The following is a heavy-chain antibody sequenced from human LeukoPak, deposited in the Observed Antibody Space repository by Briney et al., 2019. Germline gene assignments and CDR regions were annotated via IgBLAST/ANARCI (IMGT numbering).Heavy chain of an antibody. D-gene: IGHD4-17*01. J-gene: IGHJ4*02. Sequence: PSETLSLTCSVSGGSIRNYYWSRIRQPPGKGLEWIGYMSYSGTNNYNPSLESRVTISVDTSKNQFSLKVTSVTAADTAMYYCARSNYGDYPTDYWGQGILVTVSS. CDR2: MSYSGTN. CDR1: GGSIRNYY. V-gene: IGHV4-59*01. CDR3: ARSNYGDYPTDY.